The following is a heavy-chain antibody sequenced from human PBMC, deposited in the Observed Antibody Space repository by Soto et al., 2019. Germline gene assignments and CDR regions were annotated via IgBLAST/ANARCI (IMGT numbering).Heavy chain of an antibody. CDR3: ARLDKFNGGWS. D-gene: IGHD6-19*01. V-gene: IGHV3-30*14. Sequence: QVQLVESGGGVVQPGRSLRLSCAASGFTFSSYAMHWIRRAPGKGLEWVAAVSHDGKSGFYADSVSGRFTVSRDNSNNLVYLQMDRLRPEDTALFYCARLDKFNGGWSWGQGTAVTVSS. CDR2: VSHDGKSG. CDR1: GFTFSSYA. J-gene: IGHJ4*02.